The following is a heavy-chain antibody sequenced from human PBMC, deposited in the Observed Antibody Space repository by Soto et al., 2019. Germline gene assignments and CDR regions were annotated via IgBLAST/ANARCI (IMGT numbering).Heavy chain of an antibody. CDR2: IYYSGST. D-gene: IGHD3-10*01. CDR3: ARRLRDYYGSGSYYHYGMDV. Sequence: SETLSLTCTVSGGSISSSSYYWGWIRQPPGKGLEWIGSIYYSGSTYYNPSLKSRVTISVDTSKNQFSLKLSSVTAADTAVYYCARRLRDYYGSGSYYHYGMDVWGQGTTVTVSS. V-gene: IGHV4-39*01. J-gene: IGHJ6*02. CDR1: GGSISSSSYY.